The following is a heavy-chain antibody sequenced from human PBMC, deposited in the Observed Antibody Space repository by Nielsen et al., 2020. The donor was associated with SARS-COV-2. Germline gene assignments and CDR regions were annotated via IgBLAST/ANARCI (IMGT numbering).Heavy chain of an antibody. V-gene: IGHV4-34*09. CDR3: ARDLGGYGSSGYDAFDI. CDR2: INHSGNT. D-gene: IGHD3-22*01. CDR1: GGSFSDYY. Sequence: SETLSLTCAVYGGSFSDYYWNWIRQPPGKGLEWIGEINHSGNTNYNPSLKSRVTISVDTSKNQFSLKLSSVTAADTAVYYCARDLGGYGSSGYDAFDIWGQGTMVTVSS. J-gene: IGHJ3*02.